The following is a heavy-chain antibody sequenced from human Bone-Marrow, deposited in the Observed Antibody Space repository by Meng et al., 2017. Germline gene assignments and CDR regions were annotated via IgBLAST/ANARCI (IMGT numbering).Heavy chain of an antibody. CDR3: ARRGVYSSGWYWFDP. J-gene: IGHJ5*02. Sequence: GESLKISCAASGFTFSSYAMHWVRQAPGKGLEWVAVISYDGSNKYYADSVKGRFTISRDNSKNTLYLQMNSLRAEDTAVYYCARRGVYSSGWYWFDPWGQGTLVTVSS. V-gene: IGHV3-30*04. D-gene: IGHD6-19*01. CDR2: ISYDGSNK. CDR1: GFTFSSYA.